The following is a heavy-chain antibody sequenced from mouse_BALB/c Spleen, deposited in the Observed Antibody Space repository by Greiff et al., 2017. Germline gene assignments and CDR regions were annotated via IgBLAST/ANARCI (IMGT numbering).Heavy chain of an antibody. CDR2: ISYSGST. Sequence: EVKLLESGPGLVKPSQSLSLTCTVTGYSITSDYAWNWIRQFPGNKLEWMGYISYSGSTSYNPSLKSRISITRDTSKNQFFLQLNSVTTEDTATYYCASLREAWFAYWGQGTLVTVSA. V-gene: IGHV3-2*02. D-gene: IGHD1-1*01. J-gene: IGHJ3*01. CDR3: ASLREAWFAY. CDR1: GYSITSDYA.